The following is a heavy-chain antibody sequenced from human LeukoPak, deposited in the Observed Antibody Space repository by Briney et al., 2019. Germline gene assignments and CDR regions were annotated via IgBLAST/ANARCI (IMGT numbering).Heavy chain of an antibody. CDR3: ARKTYYYDSETYSKSYYFDY. J-gene: IGHJ4*02. D-gene: IGHD3-10*01. Sequence: GGSLRLSCVGSEFTFSSYEMNWVRQAPGKGLEWLSYISASGSGSNILYADSLKGRFTISRDNAKNSLFLQLNGLRAEDTAVYYCARKTYYYDSETYSKSYYFDYWGQGTLVTVSS. CDR1: EFTFSSYE. CDR2: ISASGSGSNI. V-gene: IGHV3-48*03.